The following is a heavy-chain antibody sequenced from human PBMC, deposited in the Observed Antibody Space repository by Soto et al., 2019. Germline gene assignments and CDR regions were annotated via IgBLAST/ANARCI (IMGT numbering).Heavy chain of an antibody. Sequence: GSLRLCCAASRVSVCSYSMNWVRKTPGKGLEWVSYISSRSSTIYYADSVKGRFTISRDNAKNSLYLQMNSLRDEDTAVYYCARDPGSGSYFEAFDIWGQGTMVTVSS. CDR3: ARDPGSGSYFEAFDI. V-gene: IGHV3-48*02. J-gene: IGHJ3*02. D-gene: IGHD1-26*01. CDR2: ISSRSSTI. CDR1: RVSVCSYS.